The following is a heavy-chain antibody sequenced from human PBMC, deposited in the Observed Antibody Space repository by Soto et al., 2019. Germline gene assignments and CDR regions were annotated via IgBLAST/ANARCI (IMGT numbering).Heavy chain of an antibody. D-gene: IGHD5-12*01. CDR1: GATYSTSA. V-gene: IGHV1-69*13. CDR2: INPILGAP. CDR3: ARGGVDVVATSAFDY. J-gene: IGHJ4*02. Sequence: SVKVSCKASGATYSTSAISWVRQAPGQGLEWMGGINPILGAPDYAHKFQGRVTITADESTSTVYMELGSLRSEDTALYFCARGGVDVVATSAFDYWGQGTLVTVSS.